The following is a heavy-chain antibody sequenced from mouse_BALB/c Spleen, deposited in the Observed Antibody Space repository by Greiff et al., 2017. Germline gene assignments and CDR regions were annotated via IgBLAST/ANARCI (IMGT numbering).Heavy chain of an antibody. CDR3: ARGGGYLYYYAMDY. V-gene: IGHV14-3*02. CDR2: IDPANGNT. D-gene: IGHD2-2*01. CDR1: GFNIKDTY. J-gene: IGHJ4*01. Sequence: VQLKESGAELVKPGASVKLSCTASGFNIKDTYMHWVKQRPEQGLEWIGRIDPANGNTKYDPKFQGKATITADTSSNTAYLQLSSLTSEDTAVYYCARGGGYLYYYAMDYWGQGTSVTVSS.